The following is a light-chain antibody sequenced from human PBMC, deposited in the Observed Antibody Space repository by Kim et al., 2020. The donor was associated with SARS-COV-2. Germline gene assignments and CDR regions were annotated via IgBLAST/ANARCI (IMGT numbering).Light chain of an antibody. CDR2: DVS. CDR3: SSYTSNSTVV. J-gene: IGLJ2*01. CDR1: SSDVGGYNY. V-gene: IGLV2-14*03. Sequence: QSALTQPASVSGSPGQSITISCTGTSSDVGGYNYVSWYQQHPGKAPTLMIYDVSNWPSGVSNRFSGSKSGNTASLTISGLQAEDEADYYCSSYTSNSTVVFAGGTKLTV.